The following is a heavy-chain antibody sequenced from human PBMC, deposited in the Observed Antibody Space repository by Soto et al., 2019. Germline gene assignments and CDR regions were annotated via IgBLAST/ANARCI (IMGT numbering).Heavy chain of an antibody. CDR2: ISGYNGNT. J-gene: IGHJ6*02. Sequence: QVQLVQSGPEVSKPGASVKVSCKASGYIFSRYGISWVRQAPGQGLEWMAWISGYNGNTKFGERVQGRVNVTTDTSTSTAYMELRSLRSDDTAVYYCAREAAAERNYYGLDVWGQGTTVIVSS. D-gene: IGHD6-13*01. V-gene: IGHV1-18*04. CDR1: GYIFSRYG. CDR3: AREAAAERNYYGLDV.